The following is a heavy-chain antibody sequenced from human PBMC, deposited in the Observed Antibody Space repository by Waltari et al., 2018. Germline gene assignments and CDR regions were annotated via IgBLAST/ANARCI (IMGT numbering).Heavy chain of an antibody. D-gene: IGHD1-1*01. J-gene: IGHJ4*02. CDR2: IWYDGSNK. V-gene: IGHV3-33*01. Sequence: QVQLVESGGGVVQPGRSLRLSCAASGFTFSSYGMHWVRQAPGKGLEWVAVIWYDGSNKYYADPVKGRFTISRDNSKNTLYLQMNSLRAEDTAVYYCARDWGTTGTATWYYFDYWGQGTLVTVSS. CDR1: GFTFSSYG. CDR3: ARDWGTTGTATWYYFDY.